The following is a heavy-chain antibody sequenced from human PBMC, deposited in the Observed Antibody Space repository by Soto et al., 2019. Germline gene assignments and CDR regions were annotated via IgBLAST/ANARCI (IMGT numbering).Heavy chain of an antibody. Sequence: QVQLVQSGAEVKKPGASVKVCCKASGYTFTDYYMHWVRQAPGQGLEWMGIISPSGGSTYAQKFQGRVTVTRDTSTSTVYMELSSLRSEDTAVYYCARDGSSDWLTWFDPWGQGTLVTVSS. CDR1: GYTFTDYY. CDR3: ARDGSSDWLTWFDP. CDR2: ISPSGGST. V-gene: IGHV1-46*01. J-gene: IGHJ5*02. D-gene: IGHD6-19*01.